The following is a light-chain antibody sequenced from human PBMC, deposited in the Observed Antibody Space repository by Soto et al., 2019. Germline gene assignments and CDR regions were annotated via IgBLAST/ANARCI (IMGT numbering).Light chain of an antibody. CDR3: QSYDSSLSGVV. Sequence: QAVVTQPPSVSGAPGQRVTISCTGSSSNIGAGYDVHWYQQLPGTAPKLLIYGNSNRPSGVPDRFSGSKSGTSASLAITGLQAEDEADSYSQSYDSSLSGVVFGGGTKLTVL. J-gene: IGLJ2*01. V-gene: IGLV1-40*01. CDR2: GNS. CDR1: SSNIGAGYD.